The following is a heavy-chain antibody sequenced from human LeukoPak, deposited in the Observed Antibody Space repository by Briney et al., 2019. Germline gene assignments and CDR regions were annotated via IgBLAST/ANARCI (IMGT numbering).Heavy chain of an antibody. Sequence: GGSLRLSCAASGFTFSSYSMNWVRQAPGKGLEWVSSISSSSSYIYYADSVKGRFTISRDNAKNSLYLQMNSLRAEDTAVYYCARGPGDFDASDIWGQGTMVTVSS. CDR2: ISSSSSYI. D-gene: IGHD1-14*01. V-gene: IGHV3-21*01. CDR1: GFTFSSYS. J-gene: IGHJ3*02. CDR3: ARGPGDFDASDI.